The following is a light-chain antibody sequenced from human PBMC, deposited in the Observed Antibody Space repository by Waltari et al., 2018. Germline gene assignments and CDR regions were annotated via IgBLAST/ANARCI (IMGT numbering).Light chain of an antibody. CDR2: VVS. CDR3: QQYYSFPRT. V-gene: IGKV1-39*01. Sequence: DIQMTQSPSSLSASVGDRVTITCRASQTINKYLNWYQQKPGKAPKVLISVVSYLHTGVPSRFSGSGSGTDFTLTISSLQPEDFATYYCQQYYSFPRTFGQGTKLEIK. J-gene: IGKJ2*01. CDR1: QTINKY.